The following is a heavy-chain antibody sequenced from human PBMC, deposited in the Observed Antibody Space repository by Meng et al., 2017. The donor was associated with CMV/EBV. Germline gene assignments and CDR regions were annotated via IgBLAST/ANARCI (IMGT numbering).Heavy chain of an antibody. D-gene: IGHD6-13*01. V-gene: IGHV1-2*02. J-gene: IGHJ4*02. CDR2: INPNSGGT. Sequence: KACGYTFTGYYMHWVRQAPGRGLEWMGWINPNSGGTNYAQKFQGRVTMTRDTSISTAYMELSRLRSDDTAVYYCARGMKQQLVDFDYWGQGTLVTVSS. CDR3: ARGMKQQLVDFDY. CDR1: GYTFTGYY.